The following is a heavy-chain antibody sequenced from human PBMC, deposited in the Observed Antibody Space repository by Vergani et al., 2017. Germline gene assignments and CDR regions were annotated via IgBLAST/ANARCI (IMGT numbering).Heavy chain of an antibody. CDR1: GGSISSYY. J-gene: IGHJ6*02. V-gene: IGHV4-59*01. Sequence: QVQLQESGPGLVKPSETLSLTCTVSGGSISSYYWSWIRQPPGKGLEWIGYIYYSGSTNYNPSLKSRVTISVDTSKNQFSLKLSSVTAADTAVYYCAGAYVDTGMVLRTGQRDYYYYYGMDVWGQGTTVTVSS. CDR3: AGAYVDTGMVLRTGQRDYYYYYGMDV. D-gene: IGHD5-18*01. CDR2: IYYSGST.